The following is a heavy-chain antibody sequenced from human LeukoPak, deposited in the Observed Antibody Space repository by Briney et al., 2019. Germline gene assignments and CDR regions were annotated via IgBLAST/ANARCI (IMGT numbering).Heavy chain of an antibody. V-gene: IGHV3-66*01. D-gene: IGHD6-19*01. CDR3: ARADVAVAEDAFDI. CDR1: GFTVSSNY. CDR2: IYSGGST. J-gene: IGHJ3*02. Sequence: GGSLRLSCAASGFTVSSNYMSWVRQAPGKGLEWVSVIYSGGSTYYADSVKGRFTISRDNSKNTLYLQMNSLRAEDTAVYYCARADVAVAEDAFDIWGQGTMVTVSS.